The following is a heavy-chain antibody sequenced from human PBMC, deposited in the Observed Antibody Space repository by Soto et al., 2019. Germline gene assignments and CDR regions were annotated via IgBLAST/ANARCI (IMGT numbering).Heavy chain of an antibody. CDR2: ISSSSSYI. CDR3: ARGYQLLGRLDY. J-gene: IGHJ4*02. D-gene: IGHD2-2*01. Sequence: GSLRLSCAASGFTFSSYSMNWVRQAPGKGLEWVSSISSSSSYIYYADSVKGRFTISRDNAKNSLYLQMNSLRAEDTAVYYCARGYQLLGRLDYWGQGTLVTSPQ. CDR1: GFTFSSYS. V-gene: IGHV3-21*01.